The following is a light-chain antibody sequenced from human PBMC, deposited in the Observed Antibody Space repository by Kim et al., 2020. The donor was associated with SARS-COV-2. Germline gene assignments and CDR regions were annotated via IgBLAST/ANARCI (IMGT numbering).Light chain of an antibody. CDR2: QDN. J-gene: IGLJ2*01. CDR1: KLGDKY. CDR3: QAWDSIVV. V-gene: IGLV3-1*01. Sequence: SYELTQPPSVSVSPGQTASIPCSGDKLGDKYAYWYQQKPGQSPVMVIYQDNKRPSGIPERFSGSNSGNTATLTISGTQALDEADYYCQAWDSIVVFGGGTQLTV.